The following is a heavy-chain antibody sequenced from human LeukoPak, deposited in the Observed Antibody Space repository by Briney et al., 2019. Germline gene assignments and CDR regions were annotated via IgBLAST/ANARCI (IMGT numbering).Heavy chain of an antibody. D-gene: IGHD5-12*01. J-gene: IGHJ4*02. CDR2: ITGNGDRT. Sequence: PGGSLRLSCVASGFTFSSDALNWVRQAPGKGLEWASGITGNGDRTYYADSVKGRFTISRDNSKNTLSLQMSSLRAHDTAIYYRAKGGPGVCSGYNYWGQGTLVTVSS. V-gene: IGHV3-23*01. CDR3: AKGGPGVCSGYNY. CDR1: GFTFSSDA.